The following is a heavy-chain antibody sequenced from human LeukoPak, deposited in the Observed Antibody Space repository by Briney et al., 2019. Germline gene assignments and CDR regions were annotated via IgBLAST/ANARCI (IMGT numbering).Heavy chain of an antibody. V-gene: IGHV5-51*01. D-gene: IGHD4-23*01. CDR1: GYIFTEYR. J-gene: IGHJ3*02. Sequence: GESLNISCKASGYIFTEYRIAWVRQMPGKGLEWMGIVNPADSDTSYNPSYQGQFTISADRSITTSYLQWSSLKASDTAMYCCVRKGGGNPGAFHIWGQGTMVTVSS. CDR3: VRKGGGNPGAFHI. CDR2: VNPADSDT.